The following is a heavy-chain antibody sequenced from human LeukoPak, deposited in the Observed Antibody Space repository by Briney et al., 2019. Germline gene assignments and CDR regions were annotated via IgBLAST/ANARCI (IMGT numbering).Heavy chain of an antibody. V-gene: IGHV3-48*01. CDR3: AKDIDWLAFED. Sequence: GGSLRLSCTASGFTFSGYTMNWVRQAPGKGLEWVSYITTSSSTMSYADSVKGRFTISRDNSENTVYLQMNSLRVEDTAVYYCAKDIDWLAFEDWGQGTLVTVSS. CDR1: GFTFSGYT. J-gene: IGHJ4*02. D-gene: IGHD6-19*01. CDR2: ITTSSSTM.